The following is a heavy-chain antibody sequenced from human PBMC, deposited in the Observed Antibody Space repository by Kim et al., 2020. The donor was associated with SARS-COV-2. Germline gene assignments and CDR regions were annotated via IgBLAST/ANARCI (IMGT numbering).Heavy chain of an antibody. Sequence: ASVKVSCKASGYSFTGYAIHWVRQAPGQGLEWMGWINGYNGNRSYSQKLEGRVTLTRDTSTSTAYMELVSLRAEDTAVYFCARVLYTYVAGYDIWGQGTLVTVSS. CDR2: INGYNGNR. CDR1: GYSFTGYA. J-gene: IGHJ4*02. V-gene: IGHV1-3*01. CDR3: ARVLYTYVAGYDI. D-gene: IGHD2-15*01.